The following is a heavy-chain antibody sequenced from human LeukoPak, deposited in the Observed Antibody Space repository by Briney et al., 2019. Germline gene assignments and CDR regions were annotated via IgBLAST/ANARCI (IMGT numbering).Heavy chain of an antibody. V-gene: IGHV4-31*03. D-gene: IGHD6-13*01. Sequence: KPSETLSLTCTVSGGSISGGGYYWSWIRQHPGKGLEWIGYIYYSGSTYYNPSLKSRVTISVDTSKNQFSLKLSSVTAADTAVYYCAREGQQLFQIDYWGQGTLVTVSS. CDR3: AREGQQLFQIDY. J-gene: IGHJ4*02. CDR2: IYYSGST. CDR1: GGSISGGGYY.